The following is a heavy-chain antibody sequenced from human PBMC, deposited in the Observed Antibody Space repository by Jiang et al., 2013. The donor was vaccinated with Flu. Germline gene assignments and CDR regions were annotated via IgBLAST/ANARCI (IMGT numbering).Heavy chain of an antibody. CDR1: GYSFTSYW. Sequence: AEVKKPGESLKISCKGSGYSFTSYWIGWVRQMPGKGLEWMGIIYPGDSDTRYSPSFQGQVTISADKSISTAYLQWSSLKASDTAMYYCARPSYYYGGRYYFDYWGQGTLVTVSS. V-gene: IGHV5-51*01. D-gene: IGHD3-10*01. CDR3: ARPSYYYGGRYYFDY. CDR2: IYPGDSDT. J-gene: IGHJ4*02.